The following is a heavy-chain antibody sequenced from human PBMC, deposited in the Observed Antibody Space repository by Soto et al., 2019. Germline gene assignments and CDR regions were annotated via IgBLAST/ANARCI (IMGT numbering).Heavy chain of an antibody. CDR2: IYHSGST. CDR3: ARERLAVAGTTNWFDP. V-gene: IGHV4-30-2*01. CDR1: GGSISSGGYS. Sequence: QLQLQESGSGLVKPSQTLSLTCAVSGGSISSGGYSWSWIRQPPGKGLEWIGYIYHSGSTYYNPSLKSRVTISXXRXKXXFSLKLSSGTAADTAVYYCARERLAVAGTTNWFDPWGQGTLVTVSS. D-gene: IGHD6-19*01. J-gene: IGHJ5*02.